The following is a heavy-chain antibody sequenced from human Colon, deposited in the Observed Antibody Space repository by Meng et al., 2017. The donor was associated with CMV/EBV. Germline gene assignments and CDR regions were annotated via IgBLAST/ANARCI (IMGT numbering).Heavy chain of an antibody. CDR1: GFTFDDYA. D-gene: IGHD3-10*01. CDR3: ARGGARGSGSGLDF. CDR2: ISWNSGSI. Sequence: SLKISCAASGFTFDDYAMHWVRQAPGKGLEWVSGISWNSGSIGYADSVKGRFTISRDNAKNSLYLQMNSLRAEDTAVYYCARGGARGSGSGLDFWGQGMMVTVSS. V-gene: IGHV3-9*01. J-gene: IGHJ4*02.